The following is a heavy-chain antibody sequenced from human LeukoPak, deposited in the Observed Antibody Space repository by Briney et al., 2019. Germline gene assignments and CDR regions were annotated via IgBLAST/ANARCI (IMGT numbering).Heavy chain of an antibody. CDR1: GFTFSTYG. CDR3: ASDDY. J-gene: IGHJ4*02. CDR2: IRDDGSNK. Sequence: GGSLRLSCAASGFTFSTYGMHWVRQAPGKGLEWVAFIRDDGSNKHYVDSVKGRFTISRDNSKNTLYLQMNSRRAEDTAIYYCASDDYWGQGNLVAVSS. V-gene: IGHV3-30*02.